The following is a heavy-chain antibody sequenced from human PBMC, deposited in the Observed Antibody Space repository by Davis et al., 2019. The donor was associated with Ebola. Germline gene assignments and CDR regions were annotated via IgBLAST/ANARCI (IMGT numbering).Heavy chain of an antibody. CDR2: SIDSGST. Sequence: SETLSLTCTVSGGSISSSYWSWIRQSPGKGVEWIGESIDSGSTNYNPSLRSRVTISVDRSKNQFSLKLTSVTAADTAVYYCARTTRGSGWFLDYWGQGTLVTVSS. CDR1: GGSISSSY. J-gene: IGHJ4*02. CDR3: ARTTRGSGWFLDY. D-gene: IGHD6-19*01. V-gene: IGHV4-34*12.